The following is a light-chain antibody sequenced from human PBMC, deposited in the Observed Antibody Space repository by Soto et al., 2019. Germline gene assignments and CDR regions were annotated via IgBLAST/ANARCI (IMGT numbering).Light chain of an antibody. CDR3: SSNTNTGVLYL. Sequence: QSVLTQPASVSGSPGQSITISCTGTSSDVGAYNYVSWYQQHPGKAPKLIIYDVSGRPSGVSNRFSGSKSGNTASLTISGLQAEDEADYYCSSNTNTGVLYLFGTGTKVTVL. CDR1: SSDVGAYNY. V-gene: IGLV2-14*03. CDR2: DVS. J-gene: IGLJ1*01.